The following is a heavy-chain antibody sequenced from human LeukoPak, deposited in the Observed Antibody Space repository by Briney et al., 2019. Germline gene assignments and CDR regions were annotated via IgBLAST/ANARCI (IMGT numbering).Heavy chain of an antibody. D-gene: IGHD6-13*01. Sequence: SVKVSCKASGDTFTSYAISWVRQAPGQGLGWMGVIIPIFGTANYAQKFQGRVTITADESTSTAYMELRSLRSEDTAVYSCARVPSRSSWYLHHWDLMSWFDPWGQGTLVTVSS. CDR1: GDTFTSYA. V-gene: IGHV1-69*13. CDR3: ARVPSRSSWYLHHWDLMSWFDP. J-gene: IGHJ5*02. CDR2: IIPIFGTA.